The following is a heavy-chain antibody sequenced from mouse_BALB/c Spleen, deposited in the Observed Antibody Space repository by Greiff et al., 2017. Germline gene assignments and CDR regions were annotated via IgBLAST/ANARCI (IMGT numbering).Heavy chain of an antibody. CDR3: ARGYDAAY. Sequence: DVMLVESGGGLVKPGGSLKLSCAASGFTFSSYAMSWVRQTPEKRLEWVASISSGGSTYYPDSVKGRFTISRDNARNILYLQMSSLRSEDTAMYYCARGYDAAYWGQGTLVTVSA. J-gene: IGHJ3*01. CDR1: GFTFSSYA. CDR2: ISSGGST. D-gene: IGHD2-14*01. V-gene: IGHV5-6-5*01.